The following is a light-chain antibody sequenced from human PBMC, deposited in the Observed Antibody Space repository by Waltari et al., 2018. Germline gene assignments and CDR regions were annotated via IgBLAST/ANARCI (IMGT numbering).Light chain of an antibody. CDR1: QGISSY. Sequence: IQLTQSVSSLSVCVGDRVTHTCRASQGISSYLAWYQQKPGKAPKLLIYAASTLQSGVPSRFSGSGSGTDFTLTISSLQPEDFATYYCQQLNSYPPTFGQGTRLEIK. CDR2: AAS. CDR3: QQLNSYPPT. V-gene: IGKV1-9*01. J-gene: IGKJ5*01.